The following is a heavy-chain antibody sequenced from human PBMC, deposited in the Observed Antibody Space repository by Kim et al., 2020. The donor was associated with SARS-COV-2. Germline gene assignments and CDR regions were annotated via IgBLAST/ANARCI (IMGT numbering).Heavy chain of an antibody. CDR2: ISYDGSNK. D-gene: IGHD2-15*01. Sequence: GGSLRLSCAAFGFTFSSYAMHWVRQAPGKGLEWVAVISYDGSNKYYADSVKGRFTISRDNSKNTLYLQMNSLRAEDTAVYYCARGRCSGGSCYPYYYYGMDVWGQGTTVTVSS. CDR3: ARGRCSGGSCYPYYYYGMDV. V-gene: IGHV3-30*04. J-gene: IGHJ6*02. CDR1: GFTFSSYA.